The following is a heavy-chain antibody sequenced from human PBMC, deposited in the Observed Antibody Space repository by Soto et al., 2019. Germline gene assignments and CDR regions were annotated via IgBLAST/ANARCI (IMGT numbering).Heavy chain of an antibody. CDR2: IYPGDSDT. CDR1: GYSFTTYW. J-gene: IGHJ6*02. Sequence: GESLKISCKGSGYSFTTYWIGWVRQMPGKGLEWMGIIYPGDSDTRYSPSFQGQVTISADKSISTAYLQWSSLKASDTAMYYCARTAAAGKYYYGVDVWGQGTTVTVAS. CDR3: ARTAAAGKYYYGVDV. V-gene: IGHV5-51*01. D-gene: IGHD6-13*01.